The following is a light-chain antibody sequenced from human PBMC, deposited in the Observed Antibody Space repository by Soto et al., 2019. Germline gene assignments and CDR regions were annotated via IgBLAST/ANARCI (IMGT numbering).Light chain of an antibody. CDR3: QQYGSSPTYT. CDR2: GAS. CDR1: QSVSSSY. V-gene: IGKV3-20*01. J-gene: IGKJ2*01. Sequence: EIVLTQSPGTLSLSPGERATLSCRASQSVSSSYLAWYQQKPGQAPRLLIYGASSRATGIPDRFSGSGSGTDLTLTISRLEPEDFAVYYYQQYGSSPTYTFGQWTKMEIK.